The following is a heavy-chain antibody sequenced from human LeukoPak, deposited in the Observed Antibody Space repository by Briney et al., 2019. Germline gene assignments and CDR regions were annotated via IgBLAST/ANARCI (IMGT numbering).Heavy chain of an antibody. J-gene: IGHJ3*02. CDR2: INPNSGGT. Sequence: ASVKVSCKASGYTFTGYYMHWVRQAPGQGLEWMGWINPNSGGTNYAQKFQGRVTMTRDTSISTAYMELSRLRSDDTAVYYCARGNEVVPAAHPFDAFDIWGQGTMVTVSS. CDR1: GYTFTGYY. CDR3: ARGNEVVPAAHPFDAFDI. V-gene: IGHV1-2*02. D-gene: IGHD2-2*01.